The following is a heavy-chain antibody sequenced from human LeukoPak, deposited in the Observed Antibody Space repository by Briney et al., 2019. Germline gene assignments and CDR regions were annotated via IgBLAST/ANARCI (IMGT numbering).Heavy chain of an antibody. CDR3: AREPPSSWFDAFDI. CDR2: ISSSGSTI. D-gene: IGHD6-13*01. V-gene: IGHV3-48*03. Sequence: GGSLRLSCAASGFTFSSYEMNWVRQAPGKGLEWVSYISSSGSTIYYADSVKGRFTISRDNAKNSLYLQMNSLRAEDTAVYYCAREPPSSWFDAFDIWGQGTMVTVSS. CDR1: GFTFSSYE. J-gene: IGHJ3*02.